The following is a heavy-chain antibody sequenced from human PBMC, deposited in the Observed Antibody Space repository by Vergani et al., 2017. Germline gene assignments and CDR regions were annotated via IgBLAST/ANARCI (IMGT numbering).Heavy chain of an antibody. D-gene: IGHD6-13*01. CDR2: SEWDEEK. J-gene: IGHJ3*02. CDR1: GFSLSTSGMC. V-gene: IGHV2-70*01. Sequence: QVTLRESGPALVKTTQTLSLTCTFSGFSLSTSGMCVSWIRQPPGKALEWLALSEWDEEKYYSTFLKTRLTIATDTSQNQVVLIMTNMDPVDTATYYCARMRAGIGGAFDIWGQGTMVTVSS. CDR3: ARMRAGIGGAFDI.